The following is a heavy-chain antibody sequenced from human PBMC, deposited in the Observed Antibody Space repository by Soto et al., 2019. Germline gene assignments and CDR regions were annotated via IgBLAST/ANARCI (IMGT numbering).Heavy chain of an antibody. CDR1: GYTFTSYG. D-gene: IGHD3-10*01. CDR2: ISAYNGNT. J-gene: IGHJ6*02. CDR3: ARDLLWFGDLLEGMDV. V-gene: IGHV1-18*04. Sequence: AAVKVSCKASGYTFTSYGISWVRQAPGQGLEWMGWISAYNGNTNYAQKLQGRVTMTTDTSTSTAYMELRSLRSDDTDVYYCARDLLWFGDLLEGMDVWGQGTTVTVSS.